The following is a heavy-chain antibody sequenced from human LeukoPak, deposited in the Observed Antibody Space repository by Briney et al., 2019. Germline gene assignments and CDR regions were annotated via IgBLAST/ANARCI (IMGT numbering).Heavy chain of an antibody. V-gene: IGHV3-21*01. J-gene: IGHJ4*02. Sequence: GGSLRLSCAASGFTFSSYSMNWVRQAPGKGLEWVSSISSTSIYKYYADSVKGRFTISRDNAKNSLYLQMDSLRAEDTAVYYCVRDPHIVVVPAARVYYFDYWGQGTLVTVSS. CDR3: VRDPHIVVVPAARVYYFDY. CDR1: GFTFSSYS. D-gene: IGHD2-2*01. CDR2: ISSTSIYK.